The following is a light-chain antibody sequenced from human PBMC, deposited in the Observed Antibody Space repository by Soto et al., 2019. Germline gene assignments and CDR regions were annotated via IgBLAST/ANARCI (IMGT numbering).Light chain of an antibody. Sequence: DIQMTQSPSSLSASVGDRVTITCRASQSIANSLNWYQQKPGKAPKLLIYAASSLQSGVPSRFSGSGSGTDFTLTIRSLQPEDFATYYCQQSYRAFGQGTKVEIK. V-gene: IGKV1-39*01. CDR3: QQSYRA. CDR2: AAS. J-gene: IGKJ1*01. CDR1: QSIANS.